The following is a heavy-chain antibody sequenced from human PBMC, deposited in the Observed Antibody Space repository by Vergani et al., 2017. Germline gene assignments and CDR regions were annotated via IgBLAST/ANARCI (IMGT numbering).Heavy chain of an antibody. Sequence: EKQLVQSGSETKKPGESLKISCQAFRYIFSNFWIGWVRQRPGRGLEWMGIIYPGDSEVKSNPTFRGQVIFSVDTSVNTAHLQWRSLQASDTATYFCASGGHGSENGGALQLWGQGTNITVSS. V-gene: IGHV5-51*01. CDR3: ASGGHGSENGGALQL. D-gene: IGHD3-10*01. CDR1: RYIFSNFW. CDR2: IYPGDSEV. J-gene: IGHJ3*01.